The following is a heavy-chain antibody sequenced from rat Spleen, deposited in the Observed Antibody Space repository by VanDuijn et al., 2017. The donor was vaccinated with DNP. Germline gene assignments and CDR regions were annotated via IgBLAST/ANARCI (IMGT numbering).Heavy chain of an antibody. CDR3: TTGYGY. Sequence: EVQLVESGGGLVQPGRSLKLSCAASGFTFSNYAMAWVRQAPTKGLEWVASITNSGDSTYYRDSVQGRITISRDNAKITLYLQMDSLRSEDTATYYCTTGYGYWGQGVMVTVSS. CDR2: ITNSGDST. J-gene: IGHJ2*01. CDR1: GFTFSNYA. D-gene: IGHD1-4*01. V-gene: IGHV5-27*01.